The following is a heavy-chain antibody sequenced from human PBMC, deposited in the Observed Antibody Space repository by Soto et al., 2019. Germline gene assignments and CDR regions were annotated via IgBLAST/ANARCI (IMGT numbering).Heavy chain of an antibody. CDR1: GGSISSYY. Sequence: PSETLSLTCTVSGGSISSYYWSWIRQPPGKGLEWIGYMYYSGTSDYNPSLKSRLTMSVDTSQNQFSLQLNSVTAADTAVYYCSYGSSFDYWGQGTLVTVSS. J-gene: IGHJ4*02. D-gene: IGHD3-10*01. CDR3: SYGSSFDY. V-gene: IGHV4-59*01. CDR2: MYYSGTS.